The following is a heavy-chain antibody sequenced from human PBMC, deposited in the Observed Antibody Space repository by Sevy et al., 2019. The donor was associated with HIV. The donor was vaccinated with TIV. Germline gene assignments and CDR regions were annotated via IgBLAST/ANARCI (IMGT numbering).Heavy chain of an antibody. CDR1: GLTFSSYA. D-gene: IGHD3-16*01. CDR2: IGISGGST. CDR3: AKEGGGAGWGSYYFDY. V-gene: IGHV3-23*01. J-gene: IGHJ4*02. Sequence: GGSLRLSCVASGLTFSSYAMNWVRQAPGKGLEWASVIGISGGSTHYADSVKRRFTISRDNSKNTLYLQMNSLRAEDTALYYCAKEGGGAGWGSYYFDYWGQGTLVTVSS.